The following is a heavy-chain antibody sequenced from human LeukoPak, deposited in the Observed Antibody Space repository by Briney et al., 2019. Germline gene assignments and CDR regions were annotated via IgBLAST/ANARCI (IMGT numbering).Heavy chain of an antibody. V-gene: IGHV3-7*01. J-gene: IGHJ4*02. CDR1: GFTFSNYW. CDR3: ARDKVAGSMAGSNFDY. Sequence: GGSLRLSCAASGFTFSNYWMSWVRQAPGKGLEWVANIKQDGSERNYVDSVKGRFTISRDNAKNSLYLQMNSLRVEDTAVYYCARDKVAGSMAGSNFDYWGQGTLVTVSS. CDR2: IKQDGSER. D-gene: IGHD6-19*01.